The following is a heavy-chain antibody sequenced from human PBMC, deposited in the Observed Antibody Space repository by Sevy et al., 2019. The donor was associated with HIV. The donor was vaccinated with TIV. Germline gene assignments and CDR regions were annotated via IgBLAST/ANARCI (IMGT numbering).Heavy chain of an antibody. CDR3: VKELLLGDTETMGNG. J-gene: IGHJ4*02. CDR2: ISDSGGKT. CDR1: GFTFSSYA. Sequence: GGSLRLSCAASGFTFSSYAMSWVRQAPGKGLEWVSGISDSGGKTYYADSVKGRFTISRDNSKNTVYLQMTSLRAEDTAVYYCVKELLLGDTETMGNGWGQGTLVTVSS. D-gene: IGHD4-17*01. V-gene: IGHV3-23*01.